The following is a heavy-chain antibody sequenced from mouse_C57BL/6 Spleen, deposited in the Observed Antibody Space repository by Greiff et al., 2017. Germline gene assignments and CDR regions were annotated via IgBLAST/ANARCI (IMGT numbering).Heavy chain of an antibody. Sequence: QVQLQQPGAELVKPGASVKLSCKASGYTFTSYWMHWVKQRPGQGLEWIGMIHPNSGSTNYNEKFKSKATLTVDKSSSTAYMQLSSLTSEDSAVYYCASYGYDVLYAMDYWGQGTSVTVSS. D-gene: IGHD2-2*01. CDR1: GYTFTSYW. CDR3: ASYGYDVLYAMDY. J-gene: IGHJ4*01. V-gene: IGHV1-64*01. CDR2: IHPNSGST.